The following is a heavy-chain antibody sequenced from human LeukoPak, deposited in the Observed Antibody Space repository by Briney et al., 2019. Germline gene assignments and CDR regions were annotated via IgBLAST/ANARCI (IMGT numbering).Heavy chain of an antibody. D-gene: IGHD3-10*01. CDR2: IAGRNNYI. Sequence: PGGSLRLSCAASGLTFRTYTMNWVRQAPGKGLEWVSSIAGRNNYIYYADSVKGRFTISTDNSKNTLYLQMNSLRVEDTAVYYCAKSYYYGSGSPSLDYWGQGTLVTVSS. CDR1: GLTFRTYT. V-gene: IGHV3-21*04. CDR3: AKSYYYGSGSPSLDY. J-gene: IGHJ4*02.